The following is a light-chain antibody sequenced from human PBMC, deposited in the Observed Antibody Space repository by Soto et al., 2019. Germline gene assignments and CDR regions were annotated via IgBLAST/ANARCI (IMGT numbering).Light chain of an antibody. J-gene: IGLJ1*01. Sequence: QSVVSHPPSASMTPGHRVTISFSGSISNIGSNYVYWYQQFPGTAPILLMYGNYQRPSGVPDRFSGSKSGTSASLAISGLRSEDEADYYCGAWDDSMNSFLFAAGTKVPVL. CDR2: GNY. CDR1: ISNIGSNY. CDR3: GAWDDSMNSFL. V-gene: IGLV1-47*02.